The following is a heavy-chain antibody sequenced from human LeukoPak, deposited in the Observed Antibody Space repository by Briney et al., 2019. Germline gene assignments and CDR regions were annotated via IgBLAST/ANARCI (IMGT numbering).Heavy chain of an antibody. V-gene: IGHV4-59*01. Sequence: PSETLSLTCTVSGVSISSFYWSWIRQPPGKGLEWIGNIYYSGSTNYNPSLKSRVTISVDACKTQFSLKLRSVTAADTAVYYCAGGGGWNDKFNCWGQGTLVTVSS. CDR2: IYYSGST. J-gene: IGHJ4*02. CDR1: GVSISSFY. D-gene: IGHD1-1*01. CDR3: AGGGGWNDKFNC.